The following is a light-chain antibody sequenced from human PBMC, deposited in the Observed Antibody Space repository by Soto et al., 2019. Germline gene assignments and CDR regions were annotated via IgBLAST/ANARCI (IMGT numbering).Light chain of an antibody. CDR1: QSISSW. CDR3: QQYNSYSYT. Sequence: DIQMTQSPSTLSASVGDRVTITCRASQSISSWLAWYQQKPGKAPKLLIYKASSLESGVPSRFSSSGSGTEFTLTISSLQPDDFATYYCQQYNSYSYTFAQGTKVDIK. CDR2: KAS. J-gene: IGKJ2*01. V-gene: IGKV1-5*03.